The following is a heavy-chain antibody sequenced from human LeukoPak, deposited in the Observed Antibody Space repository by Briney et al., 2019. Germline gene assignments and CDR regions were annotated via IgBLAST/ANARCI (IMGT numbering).Heavy chain of an antibody. Sequence: PGGSLRLSCAASGFTFSSYSMNWVRQAPGKGLEWVSVISGSGTNTYYADSVKGRFTISRDNSKNTLYLQMNSLRAEDTAVYYCAKGGSPVLYGSGRFDYWGQGTLVTVSS. J-gene: IGHJ4*02. D-gene: IGHD3-10*01. CDR1: GFTFSSYS. CDR2: ISGSGTNT. V-gene: IGHV3-23*01. CDR3: AKGGSPVLYGSGRFDY.